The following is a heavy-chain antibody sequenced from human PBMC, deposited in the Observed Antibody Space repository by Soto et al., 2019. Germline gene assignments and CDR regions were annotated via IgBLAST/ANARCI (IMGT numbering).Heavy chain of an antibody. CDR3: VKDTYYYDSSGYYIFDY. CDR1: GLTFSRYG. CDR2: ISYDGRNK. D-gene: IGHD3-22*01. J-gene: IGHJ4*02. Sequence: QEQLVESGGGVVQPGRSLRLSCAASGLTFSRYGMHWVRQAPGKGLEWAAHISYDGRNKHYAESVKGRFTISRDSSKNTLYLQMNSLRAEDTAVYYCVKDTYYYDSSGYYIFDYWGQGTLVAVSS. V-gene: IGHV3-30*18.